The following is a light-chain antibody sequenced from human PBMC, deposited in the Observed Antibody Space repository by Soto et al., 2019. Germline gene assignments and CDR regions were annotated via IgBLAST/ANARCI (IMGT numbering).Light chain of an antibody. CDR2: GAS. CDR3: QQFSSYPLT. V-gene: IGKV3-20*01. CDR1: QSVSSSY. Sequence: EIVLTQSRGTLSLSPGEKATLSFRASQSVSSSYLARYQQKPGQAPTLLIYGASIRAAGIPDRFSGSGSGTDFTLTISRLEPEDFAVYYCQQFSSYPLTFGGGTKVDI. J-gene: IGKJ4*01.